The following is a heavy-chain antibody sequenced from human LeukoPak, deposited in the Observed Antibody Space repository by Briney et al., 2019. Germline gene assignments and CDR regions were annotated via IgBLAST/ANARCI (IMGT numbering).Heavy chain of an antibody. V-gene: IGHV3-64*01. CDR1: GYTFGSYA. Sequence: GGSLRLSCAASGYTFGSYAMHWVRQAPGKGLEYVSAISSNGGSTYYANSVKGRFTISRDNSKNTLYLQMGSLRAEDMAVYYCARVLPQNYYDSSGYYWVPDYWGQGTLVTVSS. CDR3: ARVLPQNYYDSSGYYWVPDY. J-gene: IGHJ4*02. CDR2: ISSNGGST. D-gene: IGHD3-22*01.